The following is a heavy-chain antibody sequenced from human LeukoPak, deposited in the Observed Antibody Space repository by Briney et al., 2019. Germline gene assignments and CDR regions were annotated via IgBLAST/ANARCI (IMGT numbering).Heavy chain of an antibody. Sequence: PSETLSLTCAVYGGSFSGYYWSWIRQPPGKGLEWIGEINHSGSTNYNPSLKSRVTISVDTSKNQFSLKLSSVTAADMAMYYCARGTTPTHYDAFDIWGQGTMVTVSS. CDR1: GGSFSGYY. J-gene: IGHJ3*02. D-gene: IGHD1-1*01. V-gene: IGHV4-34*01. CDR3: ARGTTPTHYDAFDI. CDR2: INHSGST.